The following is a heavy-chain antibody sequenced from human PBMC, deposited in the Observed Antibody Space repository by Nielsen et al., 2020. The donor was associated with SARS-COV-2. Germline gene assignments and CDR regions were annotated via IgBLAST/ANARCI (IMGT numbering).Heavy chain of an antibody. J-gene: IGHJ5*02. D-gene: IGHD6-19*01. V-gene: IGHV4-4*02. CDR2: IYHSGST. CDR3: ARDRGIAVAGTRWFDP. CDR1: GGSISSSNW. Sequence: SETLSLTCAVSGGSISSSNWWSWVRQPPGKGLEWIGEIYHSGSTNYNPSLKSRVTISVDTSKNQFSLKLSSVTAADTAVYYCARDRGIAVAGTRWFDPWGQGTLVTVSS.